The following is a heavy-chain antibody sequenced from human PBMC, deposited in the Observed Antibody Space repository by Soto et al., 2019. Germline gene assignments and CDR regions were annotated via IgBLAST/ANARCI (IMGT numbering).Heavy chain of an antibody. CDR2: IYYSGST. J-gene: IGHJ5*02. CDR3: AREAHYIHWFDP. CDR1: GGSISSYY. Sequence: PSETLYLTSAVSGGSISSYYWSWIRQPPGKGLEWIGYIYYSGSTNYNPSLKSRVTISVDTSKNQFSLKLSSVTAADTAVYYCAREAHYIHWFDPWGQGTLVTVSS. D-gene: IGHD4-4*01. V-gene: IGHV4-59*01.